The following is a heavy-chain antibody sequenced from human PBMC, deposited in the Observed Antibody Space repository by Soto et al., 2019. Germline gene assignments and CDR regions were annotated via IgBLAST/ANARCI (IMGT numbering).Heavy chain of an antibody. Sequence: ASVKVSCKASGYTFTSYGISWVRQAPGQGLEWMGWISAYNGNTNYAQRLQGRVTMTTDTSTSTADMQLSSLRSDDTAVYYCVEGLIGSTGFQHWGQGTLVTVSS. V-gene: IGHV1-18*01. CDR1: GYTFTSYG. J-gene: IGHJ1*01. D-gene: IGHD3-3*01. CDR3: VEGLIGSTGFQH. CDR2: ISAYNGNT.